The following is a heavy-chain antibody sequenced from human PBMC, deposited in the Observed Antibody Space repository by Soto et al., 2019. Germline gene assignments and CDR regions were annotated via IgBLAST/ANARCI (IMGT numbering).Heavy chain of an antibody. J-gene: IGHJ6*02. CDR3: ARGGVVGGGGTTYNFYYGMDV. D-gene: IGHD2-15*01. Sequence: SETLSLTCAVSDGSISSSNWWSWVRQPPGKGLEWIGEIYHSGSTNYNPSLKSRVTISVDPSKNPFSLKLSSVTAADTAVDYRARGGVVGGGGTTYNFYYGMDVWGQVNTVT. V-gene: IGHV4-4*02. CDR2: IYHSGST. CDR1: DGSISSSNW.